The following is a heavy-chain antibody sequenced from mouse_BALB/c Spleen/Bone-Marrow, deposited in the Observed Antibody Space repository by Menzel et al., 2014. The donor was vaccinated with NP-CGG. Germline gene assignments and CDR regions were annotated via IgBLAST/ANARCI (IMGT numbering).Heavy chain of an antibody. V-gene: IGHV14-3*02. CDR1: GFNIKDTY. CDR2: IDPANGNT. J-gene: IGHJ3*01. D-gene: IGHD2-2*01. Sequence: EVQLVESGAELVKPGASVKLSCTASGFNIKDTYMHWVKQRPEQGLEWIGRIDPANGNTKYGPKFQGKATITADTSSNTAYRQLSSLTSEDTAVYYCARNYGYGKSFAYWGQGTLVTVSA. CDR3: ARNYGYGKSFAY.